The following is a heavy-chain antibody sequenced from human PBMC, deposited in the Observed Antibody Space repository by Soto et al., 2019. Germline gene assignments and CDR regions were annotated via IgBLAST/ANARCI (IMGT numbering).Heavy chain of an antibody. D-gene: IGHD3-3*01. CDR1: GFPFSSYA. CDR2: ISYDGSNK. CDR3: ARSLEGVWFDP. V-gene: IGHV3-30-3*01. J-gene: IGHJ5*02. Sequence: QVQLVESGGGVVQPGRSLRLSCAASGFPFSSYAMHWVRQAPGKGLEWVAVISYDGSNKYYADSVKGRVTISRDNSKNTRYLQMNSLRAEDTDVYYCARSLEGVWFDPWGQGTLVTVSS.